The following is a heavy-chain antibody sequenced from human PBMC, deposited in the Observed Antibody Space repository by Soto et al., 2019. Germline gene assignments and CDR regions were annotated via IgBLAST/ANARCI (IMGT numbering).Heavy chain of an antibody. CDR1: GFTFSDYY. D-gene: IGHD4-17*01. V-gene: IGHV3-11*01. CDR2: ISSSGSTI. J-gene: IGHJ4*02. CDR3: ARIVATVTTYYFDY. Sequence: PGGSLRLSCAASGFTFSDYYMSWIRQAPGKGLEWVSYISSSGSTIYYADSVKGRFTISRDNAKNSLYLQMNSLRAEDTAVYYCARIVATVTTYYFDYWGQGTLVTVSS.